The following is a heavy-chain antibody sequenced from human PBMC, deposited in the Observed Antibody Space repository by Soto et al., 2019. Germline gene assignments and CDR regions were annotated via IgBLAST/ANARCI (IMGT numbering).Heavy chain of an antibody. J-gene: IGHJ4*02. D-gene: IGHD6-19*01. CDR2: IYWDDDK. CDR1: GFSLSTSGVG. Sequence: QITLKESGPTLVKPTQTLTLTCTFSGFSLSTSGVGVGWIRQPPGKALEWLALIYWDDDKRYSPSLKSRLTITKDTSKNQVVLTMTNMDPVDTATYYCAHSSTAVWSVPIGPKYSSGWYGTIWGQGTLVTVSS. CDR3: AHSSTAVWSVPIGPKYSSGWYGTI. V-gene: IGHV2-5*02.